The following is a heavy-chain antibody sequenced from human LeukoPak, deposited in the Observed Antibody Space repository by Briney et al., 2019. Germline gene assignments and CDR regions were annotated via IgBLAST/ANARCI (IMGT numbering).Heavy chain of an antibody. D-gene: IGHD1-20*01. V-gene: IGHV3-30*18. CDR1: GFTFSSYG. CDR3: AKGGITGTHFYYFYYMDV. Sequence: PGGSLRLSCAASGFTFSSYGMHWVRQAPGKGLEWVAVISYDGSNKYYADSVKGRFTISRDNSKNTLYLQMNSLRAEDTAVYYCAKGGITGTHFYYFYYMDVWGKGTTVTISS. J-gene: IGHJ6*03. CDR2: ISYDGSNK.